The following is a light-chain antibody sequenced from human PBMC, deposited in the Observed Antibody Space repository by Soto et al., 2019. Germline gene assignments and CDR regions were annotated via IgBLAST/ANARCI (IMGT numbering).Light chain of an antibody. J-gene: IGKJ5*01. CDR1: QSVSSNY. CDR3: QQYGSSIT. Sequence: EIVLTQSPGTLSLSPGERATLSCSASQSVSSNYLAWYQQKPGQAPRLLIYGASSRATGIPDRFSGSGSGTDFTLTTSRLEPEDFAVYYCQQYGSSITFGQGTRLEIK. V-gene: IGKV3-20*01. CDR2: GAS.